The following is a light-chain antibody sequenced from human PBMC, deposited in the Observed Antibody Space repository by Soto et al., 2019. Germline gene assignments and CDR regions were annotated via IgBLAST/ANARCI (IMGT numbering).Light chain of an antibody. Sequence: EIVMTQSPATLSVSPGERATLSCRASQSVSSNLAWYQQKPGQAPRLLIYDTSTRATGIPARFNGSGSGTEFTLTISSLQSEDFASYYCQQYNNWPQTFGQGTKVEIK. CDR3: QQYNNWPQT. CDR1: QSVSSN. V-gene: IGKV3-15*01. J-gene: IGKJ1*01. CDR2: DTS.